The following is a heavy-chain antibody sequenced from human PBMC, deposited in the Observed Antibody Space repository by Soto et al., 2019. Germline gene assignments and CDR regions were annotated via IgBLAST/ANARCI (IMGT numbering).Heavy chain of an antibody. D-gene: IGHD3-10*01. CDR3: ARNGGWFGELFPYYYMDV. V-gene: IGHV3-66*01. Sequence: SLRLSCAASGFTVSSNYMSWVRQAPGKGLEWVSVIYSGGSTYYADSVKGRFTISRDNSKNTLYLQMNSLRAEDTAVYYCARNGGWFGELFPYYYMDVWGKGTTVTVSS. CDR2: IYSGGST. CDR1: GFTVSSNY. J-gene: IGHJ6*03.